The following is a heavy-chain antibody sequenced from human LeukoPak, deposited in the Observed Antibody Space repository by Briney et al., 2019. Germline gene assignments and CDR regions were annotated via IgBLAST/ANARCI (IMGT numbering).Heavy chain of an antibody. J-gene: IGHJ4*02. CDR3: ARGGQDYGDPYYFDY. CDR2: INPNSGGT. CDR1: GYTFTGYY. Sequence: ASVKVSRKASGYTFTGYYMHWVRQAPGQGLEWMGWINPNSGGTNYAQKFQGRVTMTRDTSISTAYMELSRLRSDDTAVYYCARGGQDYGDPYYFDYWGQGTLVTVSS. V-gene: IGHV1-2*02. D-gene: IGHD4-17*01.